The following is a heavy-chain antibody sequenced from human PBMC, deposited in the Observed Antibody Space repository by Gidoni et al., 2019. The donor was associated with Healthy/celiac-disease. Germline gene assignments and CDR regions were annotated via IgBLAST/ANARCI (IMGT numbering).Heavy chain of an antibody. V-gene: IGHV1-8*01. CDR3: ARGRQGYCSSTSCYSLGMDV. CDR2: MNPNSGNT. Sequence: QVQLVQSGAEVKKPGSSVKVSCKASGYTFTSSDLNWVRQATGQGLEWMGWMNPNSGNTGYAQKCQGRVTMTRNTSISTAYMELSSLRSEDTAVYYCARGRQGYCSSTSCYSLGMDVWGQGTTVTVSS. D-gene: IGHD2-2*01. CDR1: GYTFTSSD. J-gene: IGHJ6*02.